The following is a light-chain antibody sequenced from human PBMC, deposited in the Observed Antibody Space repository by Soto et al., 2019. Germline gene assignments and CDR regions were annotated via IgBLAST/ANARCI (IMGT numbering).Light chain of an antibody. CDR2: SAS. J-gene: IGKJ1*01. CDR3: HQYNDWPRWT. V-gene: IGKV3D-15*01. CDR1: ESISNN. Sequence: DILMTQSPATVSVSLGDSVSLSCRANESISNNLAWYQQKPGQAPRLLIFSASTRAPGIPARVTGGGSGTQFSLTISSLQPEDFALYYCHQYNDWPRWTFGPGTKVEI.